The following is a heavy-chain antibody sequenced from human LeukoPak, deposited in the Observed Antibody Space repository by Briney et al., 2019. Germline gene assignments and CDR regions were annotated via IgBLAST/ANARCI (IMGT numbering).Heavy chain of an antibody. CDR2: IYHSGST. CDR1: GGSISSGGYS. J-gene: IGHJ4*02. Sequence: SETLSLTCAVSGGSISSGGYSWSWIRQPPGKGLEWIGYIYHSGSTYYNPSLKSRITISIDRSKNHFSLKLSSVTAADTAVYYCARGYYGSGSSIDYWGQGTLVTVSS. CDR3: ARGYYGSGSSIDY. V-gene: IGHV4-30-2*01. D-gene: IGHD3-10*01.